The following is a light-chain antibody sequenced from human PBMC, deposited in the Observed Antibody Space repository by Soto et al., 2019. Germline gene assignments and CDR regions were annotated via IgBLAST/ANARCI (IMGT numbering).Light chain of an antibody. CDR2: DAS. V-gene: IGKV3-11*01. J-gene: IGKJ4*01. Sequence: DIMLKHSPATLSLSLCERAALSSRASQNVYRYLAWYQQKPGQAPRLLISDASNRATGIPARFSGSGSGTDFTLTISSLEPEDFAVYYCQQRSNWPLTFGGGTKVDIK. CDR1: QNVYRY. CDR3: QQRSNWPLT.